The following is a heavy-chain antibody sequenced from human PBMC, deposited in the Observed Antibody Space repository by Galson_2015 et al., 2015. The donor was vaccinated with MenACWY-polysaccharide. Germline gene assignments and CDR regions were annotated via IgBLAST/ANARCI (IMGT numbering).Heavy chain of an antibody. V-gene: IGHV6-1*01. CDR3: ARAPAPGRWYFDL. J-gene: IGHJ2*01. CDR1: GDSVSSNSAA. Sequence: CAISGDSVSSNSAAWHWIRQSPSRGLEWLGRTYYTSEWYNDYAVSVNSRIIINPDTSRNQFSLQLNSVTPEDTALYYSARAPAPGRWYFDLWGRGTLVTVSS. D-gene: IGHD1-1*01. CDR2: TYYTSEWYN.